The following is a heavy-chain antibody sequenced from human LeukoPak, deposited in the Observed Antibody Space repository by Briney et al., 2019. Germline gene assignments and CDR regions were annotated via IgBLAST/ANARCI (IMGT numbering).Heavy chain of an antibody. J-gene: IGHJ4*02. CDR1: GFTFSSYA. CDR2: IRGSGGST. CDR3: AKDWDDYGDYLPLDY. V-gene: IGHV3-23*01. Sequence: GGSLRLSCVASGFTFSSYAMSWVRQAPGKGLEWVSAIRGSGGSTYYADSVKGRFTISRDNSKNTLYLQMNSLRAEDTAVYYCAKDWDDYGDYLPLDYWGQGTLVTVSS. D-gene: IGHD4-17*01.